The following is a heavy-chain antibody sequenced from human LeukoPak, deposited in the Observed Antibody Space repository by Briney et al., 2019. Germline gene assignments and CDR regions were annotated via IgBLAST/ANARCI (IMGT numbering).Heavy chain of an antibody. CDR3: ARDRGYYDSSGYLDY. D-gene: IGHD3-22*01. CDR2: IWYDGSNK. CDR1: GFTFSSYG. J-gene: IGHJ4*02. V-gene: IGHV3-33*01. Sequence: GGSLRLSCAASGFTFSSYGMHWVRQAPGKGLEWVAVIWYDGSNKYYADSVKGRFTISRDNSKNTLYLQMNSLRAEDTAVYYCARDRGYYDSSGYLDYWGQGTLVTVPS.